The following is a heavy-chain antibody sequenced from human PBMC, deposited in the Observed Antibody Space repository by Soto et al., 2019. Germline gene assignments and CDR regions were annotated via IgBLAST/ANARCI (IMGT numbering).Heavy chain of an antibody. V-gene: IGHV3-33*01. D-gene: IGHD2-15*01. CDR2: IWYDGSNK. J-gene: IGHJ6*02. Sequence: GGSLRLSCAVSGFTFSSYGMHWVRQAPSKGLEWVAVIWYDGSNKYYADSVKGRFTISRDNSKNTLYLQMNSLRAEDTAVYYCASGLHCSGGSCYHYGMDVWGQGTTVTVSS. CDR1: GFTFSSYG. CDR3: ASGLHCSGGSCYHYGMDV.